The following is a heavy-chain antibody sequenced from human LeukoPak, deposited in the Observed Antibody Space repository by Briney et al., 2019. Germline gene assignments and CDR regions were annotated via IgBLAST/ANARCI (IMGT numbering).Heavy chain of an antibody. V-gene: IGHV3-30*18. Sequence: GRSLRLSCAASGFTFSSYGARRVREAPGKGLEWVAVLSYDGSNKYYADSVKGRFTISRDNSKNTLYLQMNSLRAEDTAVYYCAKDLINYYYGMDVWGQGTTVTVSS. J-gene: IGHJ6*02. CDR1: GFTFSSYG. CDR2: LSYDGSNK. CDR3: AKDLINYYYGMDV.